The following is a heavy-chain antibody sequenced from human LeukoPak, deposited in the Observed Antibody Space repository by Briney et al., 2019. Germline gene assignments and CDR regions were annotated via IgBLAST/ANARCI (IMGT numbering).Heavy chain of an antibody. D-gene: IGHD5-18*01. CDR2: ISYDGSNK. CDR1: GFTFSIYA. V-gene: IGHV3-30-3*01. J-gene: IGHJ4*02. CDR3: ARGDPQLWLLFDY. Sequence: GGSLRLSCAASGFTFSIYAMHWVRQAPGKGLEWVAVISYDGSNKYYADSVKGRFTISRDNSKNTLYLQMNSLRAEDTAVYYCARGDPQLWLLFDYWGQGTLVTVSS.